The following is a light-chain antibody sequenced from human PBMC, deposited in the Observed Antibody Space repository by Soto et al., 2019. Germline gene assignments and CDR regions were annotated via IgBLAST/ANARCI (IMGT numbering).Light chain of an antibody. CDR3: QQYNNWPRT. V-gene: IGKV3-15*01. CDR1: QSVNNN. CDR2: GAA. Sequence: EIILTQSPASLSVSPGERATLSCRASQSVNNNLAWYQQKPGQAPRLLISGAATRATGIPARFSGRGSGTEFTLTVSSLQSEDFAVYYCQQYNNWPRTFGQGTKVEIK. J-gene: IGKJ1*01.